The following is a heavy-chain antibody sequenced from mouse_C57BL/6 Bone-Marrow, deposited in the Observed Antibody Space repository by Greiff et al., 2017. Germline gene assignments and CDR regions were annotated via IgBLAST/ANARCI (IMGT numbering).Heavy chain of an antibody. Sequence: EVKLVESGGDLVKPGGSLKLSCAASGFTFSSYGMSWVRQTPDKRLEWVATISSGGSYTYYPDSVKGRFTISRDNAKNTLYLQMSSLTSEDTAMYYCARPSYGSSYWYFDVWGTGTTVTVSS. J-gene: IGHJ1*03. CDR1: GFTFSSYG. D-gene: IGHD1-1*01. V-gene: IGHV5-6*01. CDR2: ISSGGSYT. CDR3: ARPSYGSSYWYFDV.